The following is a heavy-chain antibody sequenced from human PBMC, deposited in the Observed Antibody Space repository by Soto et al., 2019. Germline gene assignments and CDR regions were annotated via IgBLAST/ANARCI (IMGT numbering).Heavy chain of an antibody. D-gene: IGHD6-19*01. CDR3: AREDGGGIAVAGNRFDY. J-gene: IGHJ4*02. Sequence: QVQLVQSGAEVKKPGSSVKVSCKASGGTFSSYAISWVRQAPGQGLEWMGGIIPIFGTANYAQKFQGRVTITADESTSTADMEQGSLGSEDTAVYYCAREDGGGIAVAGNRFDYWGQGTLVTVSS. V-gene: IGHV1-69*12. CDR1: GGTFSSYA. CDR2: IIPIFGTA.